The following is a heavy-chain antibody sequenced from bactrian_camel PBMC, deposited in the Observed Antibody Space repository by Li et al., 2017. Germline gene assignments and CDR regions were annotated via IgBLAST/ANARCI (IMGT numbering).Heavy chain of an antibody. J-gene: IGHJ4*01. CDR1: GHTYGLYC. Sequence: VQLVESGGGSVQTGGSLRLPCTSSGHTYGLYCMGWFRQAQGKEREGVAHIYASGGDTFYADSVKGRFTISQDVANNTMYLQMNDLKPEDTGMYYCAAEGPHVYSDYVCHGDASFQFWGRGTQVTVS. CDR3: AAEGPHVYSDYVCHGDASFQF. D-gene: IGHD3*01. V-gene: IGHV3S6*01. CDR2: IYASGGDT.